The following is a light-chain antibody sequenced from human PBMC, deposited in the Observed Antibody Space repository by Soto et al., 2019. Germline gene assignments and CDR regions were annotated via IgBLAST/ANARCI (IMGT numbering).Light chain of an antibody. V-gene: IGKV2-30*02. CDR3: MQGTHWPIT. CDR1: QGRVHIDGIAY. J-gene: IGKJ5*01. Sequence: DVVMTQSPLSLPVTLGQPASISCRSNQGRVHIDGIAYFGWFQQRPGRSPRRLIYKVSNRDSGVPARFSGSGSGTDFALKISRVEAEDVGVYYCMQGTHWPITFGQGTRLEIK. CDR2: KVS.